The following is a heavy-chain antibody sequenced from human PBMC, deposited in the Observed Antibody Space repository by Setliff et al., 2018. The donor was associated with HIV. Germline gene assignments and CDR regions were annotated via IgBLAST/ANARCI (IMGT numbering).Heavy chain of an antibody. CDR2: TNHSGST. CDR1: SGTFSGYY. J-gene: IGHJ4*02. CDR3: ARVRLTMIMMVDYFDQ. D-gene: IGHD3-22*01. V-gene: IGHV4-34*01. Sequence: SETLSLTCAVYSGTFSGYYWSWIRQPPGKGLEWIGETNHSGSTNYNPSLKSRITISIDTSKSQFSLSLTSVTAADTAVYYCARVRLTMIMMVDYFDQWGQGTLVTVSS.